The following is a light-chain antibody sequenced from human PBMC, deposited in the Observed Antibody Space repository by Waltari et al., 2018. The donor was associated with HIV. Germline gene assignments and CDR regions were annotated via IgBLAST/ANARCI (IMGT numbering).Light chain of an antibody. V-gene: IGLV1-40*01. J-gene: IGLJ3*02. CDR3: QSYDSSLSGGV. CDR1: SSNIGAGND. Sequence: QSALTQPPSVSGAPGQRVTISCTGSSSNIGAGNDVPWYQQVPGTAPKLLIYGNSSRPSGVPDRFSGSKSGTSASLAVTGLQAEDEADYYCQSYDSSLSGGVFGGGTKLTVL. CDR2: GNS.